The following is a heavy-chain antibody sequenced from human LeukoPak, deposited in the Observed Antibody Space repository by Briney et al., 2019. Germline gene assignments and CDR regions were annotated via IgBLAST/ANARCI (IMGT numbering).Heavy chain of an antibody. CDR2: TYYRSKWFN. Sequence: SQTLSLTCANSGDSVSSNSAAWNWIRQSPSRGLEWLGRTYYRSKWFNDYAPSVRSRLTINPDTPKNQFSLQLNSVTPEDTAVYYCARGDCSDGICTIDGAFDVWGQGTTVTVSS. CDR1: GDSVSSNSAA. V-gene: IGHV6-1*01. J-gene: IGHJ3*01. CDR3: ARGDCSDGICTIDGAFDV. D-gene: IGHD2-15*01.